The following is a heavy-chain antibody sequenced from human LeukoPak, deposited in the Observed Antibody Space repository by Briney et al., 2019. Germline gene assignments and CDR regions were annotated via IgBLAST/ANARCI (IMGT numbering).Heavy chain of an antibody. Sequence: PSETLSLTCTVSGYSISSGYYWGWIRQPPGKGLEWVANIKQDGSEKYYVDSVKGRFTISRDNAKNSLYLQMNSLRAEDTAVYYCARRLDFWTQPDAFDIWGQGTMVTVSS. V-gene: IGHV3-7*01. J-gene: IGHJ3*02. D-gene: IGHD3-3*01. CDR2: IKQDGSEK. CDR3: ARRLDFWTQPDAFDI. CDR1: GYSISSGYY.